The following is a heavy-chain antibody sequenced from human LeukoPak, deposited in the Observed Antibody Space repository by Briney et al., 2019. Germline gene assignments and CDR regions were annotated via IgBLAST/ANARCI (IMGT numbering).Heavy chain of an antibody. D-gene: IGHD4-23*01. V-gene: IGHV5-51*01. CDR3: ARQATVVTPRWYFDY. Sequence: GESLKISCKGSGYSFTSYWIGWVRQLPGKGLEWMGIIYPGDSDTRYSPSFQGQVIISADKSISTAYLQWSSLKASDTAMYYCARQATVVTPRWYFDYWGQGTLVTVSS. J-gene: IGHJ4*02. CDR2: IYPGDSDT. CDR1: GYSFTSYW.